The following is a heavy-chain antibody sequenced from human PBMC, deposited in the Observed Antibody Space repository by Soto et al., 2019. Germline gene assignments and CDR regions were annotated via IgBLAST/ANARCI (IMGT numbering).Heavy chain of an antibody. Sequence: EVQLVESGGGLVKPGGSLRLSCAVSGFTFSTYTMNWVRQAPGKGLEWVSCITSSSSYIYYADSMKGRFTISRDNAKNSLYLQMNSLRGEDTAVYYCAKGHLWFDPWGQGTLVTVSS. CDR1: GFTFSTYT. V-gene: IGHV3-21*01. CDR3: AKGHLWFDP. J-gene: IGHJ5*02. CDR2: ITSSSSYI.